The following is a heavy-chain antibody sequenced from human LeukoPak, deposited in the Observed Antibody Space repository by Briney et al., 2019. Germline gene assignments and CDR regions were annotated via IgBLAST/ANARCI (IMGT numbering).Heavy chain of an antibody. D-gene: IGHD5-12*01. CDR3: ARDSPGYGAYVS. CDR1: GFTFSSYW. Sequence: GGSLRLSCAASGFTFSSYWMSWVRQAPGKGLEWVANIKEDGSREYYVDSVKGRFTISRDNAKNSLYLQMDSLTAEDTAVYYCARDSPGYGAYVSWGQGTLVSVSS. CDR2: IKEDGSRE. J-gene: IGHJ1*01. V-gene: IGHV3-7*01.